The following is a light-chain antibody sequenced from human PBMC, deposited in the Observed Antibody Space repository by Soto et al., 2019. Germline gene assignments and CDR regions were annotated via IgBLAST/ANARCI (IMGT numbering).Light chain of an antibody. V-gene: IGLV1-40*01. CDR1: SSNIGSNY. J-gene: IGLJ3*02. CDR3: QSYDSSLSGSKV. Sequence: QSVLIQPPSASGTPGQRVTISCSGRSSNIGSNYVYWYQQLPGTAPKLLIYGNSNRPSGVPDRFSGSKSGTSASLAITGLQAEDEADYYCQSYDSSLSGSKVFGGGTKLTVL. CDR2: GNS.